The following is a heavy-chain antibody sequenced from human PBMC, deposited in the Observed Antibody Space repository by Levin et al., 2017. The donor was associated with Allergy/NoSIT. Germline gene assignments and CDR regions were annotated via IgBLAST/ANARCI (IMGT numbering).Heavy chain of an antibody. CDR2: IYYSGST. Sequence: PGGSLRLSCTVSGGSISSSSYYWGWIRQPPGKGLEWIGSIYYSGSTYYNPSLKSRVTISVDTSKNQFSLKLSSVTAADTAVYYCARPWLPEGGNDAFDIWGQGTMVTVSS. J-gene: IGHJ3*02. CDR1: GGSISSSSYY. CDR3: ARPWLPEGGNDAFDI. V-gene: IGHV4-39*01. D-gene: IGHD6-19*01.